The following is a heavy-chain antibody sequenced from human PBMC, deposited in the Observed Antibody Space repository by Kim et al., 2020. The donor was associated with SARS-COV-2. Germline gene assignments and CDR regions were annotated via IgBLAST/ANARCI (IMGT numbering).Heavy chain of an antibody. D-gene: IGHD6-19*01. Sequence: ASVKVSCKASGYTFTSYGISWVRQAPGQGLEWMGWISAYNGNTNYAQKLQSRVTMTTDTSTSTAYMELRSLRSDDTAVYYCARETRLAVAGTLNYYYYGMDVWGQGTTVTVSS. J-gene: IGHJ6*02. V-gene: IGHV1-18*01. CDR2: ISAYNGNT. CDR3: ARETRLAVAGTLNYYYYGMDV. CDR1: GYTFTSYG.